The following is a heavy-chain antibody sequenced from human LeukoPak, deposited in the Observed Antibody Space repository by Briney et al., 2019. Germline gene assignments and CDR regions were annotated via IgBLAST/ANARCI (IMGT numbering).Heavy chain of an antibody. D-gene: IGHD6-13*01. CDR1: GDSVSSNSAA. CDR2: TYYRSKWYN. V-gene: IGHV6-1*01. CDR3: ARDRGSSWYGGYYYYGMDV. J-gene: IGHJ6*02. Sequence: SQTLSLTCAISGDSVSSNSAAWNWIRQSPSRGLEWLGRTYYRSKWYNDYAVSVKSRITINPDTSKNQFSLQLNSVTPEDTAVYYYARDRGSSWYGGYYYYGMDVWGQGTTVTVSS.